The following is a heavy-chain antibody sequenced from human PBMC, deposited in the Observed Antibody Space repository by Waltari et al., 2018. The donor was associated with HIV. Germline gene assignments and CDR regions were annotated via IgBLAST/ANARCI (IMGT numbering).Heavy chain of an antibody. Sequence: QLQLQESGPGLVKPSETLSLTCTVSGGSISSSSYYWGWIRQPPGKGLEWIGSIYYSGSTYYNPSLKSRVTISVDTSKNQFSLKLSSVTAADTAVYYCASTQLGRNYYYYYGMDVWGQGTTVTVSS. J-gene: IGHJ6*02. V-gene: IGHV4-39*07. CDR1: GGSISSSSYY. D-gene: IGHD6-13*01. CDR2: IYYSGST. CDR3: ASTQLGRNYYYYYGMDV.